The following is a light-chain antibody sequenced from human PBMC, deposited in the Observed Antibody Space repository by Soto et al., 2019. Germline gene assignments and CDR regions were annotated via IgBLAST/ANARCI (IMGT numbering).Light chain of an antibody. CDR3: TSYTSSSTLV. J-gene: IGLJ2*01. CDR1: SSDVGTYNY. Sequence: QSALTQPASVSGSPGQSITISCTGTSSDVGTYNYVSWYQQRAGKVPKLMIYDVSNRPSGVSDRFSGSKSGNTASLTISGLQAEDEADYYCTSYTSSSTLVFGGGTKVTVL. V-gene: IGLV2-14*01. CDR2: DVS.